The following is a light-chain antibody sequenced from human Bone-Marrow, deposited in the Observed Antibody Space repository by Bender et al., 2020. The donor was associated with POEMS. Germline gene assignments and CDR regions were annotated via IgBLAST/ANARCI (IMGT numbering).Light chain of an antibody. Sequence: QSVLTQPPSASGTPGQRVTISCSGGSSNIGAHAVNWYQHLPGTAPKLLIYSSHRRPSEVPDRFSGSRSGTSASLAISGLQSEDEADYYCAAWDESLNGLYVFGTGTKVTVL. J-gene: IGLJ1*01. CDR3: AAWDESLNGLYV. CDR1: SSNIGAHA. V-gene: IGLV1-44*01. CDR2: SSH.